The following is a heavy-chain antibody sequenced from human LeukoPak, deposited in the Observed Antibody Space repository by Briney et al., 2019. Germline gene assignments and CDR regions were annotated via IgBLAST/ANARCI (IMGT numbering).Heavy chain of an antibody. CDR3: ARSRYCSSTSCYYFDY. CDR2: INPNSGGT. J-gene: IGHJ4*02. D-gene: IGHD2-2*01. Sequence: ASVKVSCTASGFTFTDYFIHWVRQAPGQGLEWMGWINPNSGGTNYAQKFQGRVTMTRDTSISTAYMELSRLRSDDTAVYYCARSRYCSSTSCYYFDYWGQGTLVTVSS. CDR1: GFTFTDYF. V-gene: IGHV1-2*02.